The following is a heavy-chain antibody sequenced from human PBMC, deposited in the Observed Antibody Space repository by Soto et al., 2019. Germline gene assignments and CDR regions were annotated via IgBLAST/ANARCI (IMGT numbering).Heavy chain of an antibody. J-gene: IGHJ4*02. CDR1: GFTFSSYG. Sequence: GGSLRLSCAASGFTFSSYGMHWVRQAPGKGLEWVAVISYDGSNKYYADSVKGRFAISRDNSKYRLYLQMNSLRAEDTAVYYCAKDPRFYGVTFDCWGQGTLVTVSS. CDR3: AKDPRFYGVTFDC. CDR2: ISYDGSNK. V-gene: IGHV3-30*18. D-gene: IGHD4-17*01.